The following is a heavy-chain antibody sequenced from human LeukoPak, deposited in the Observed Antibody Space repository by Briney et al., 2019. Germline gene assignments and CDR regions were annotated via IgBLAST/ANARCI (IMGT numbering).Heavy chain of an antibody. D-gene: IGHD3-22*01. Sequence: SETLSLTCTVSGYSISSGYYWGWIRQPPGKGLEWIGSIYYSGSTHYNPSLKSRVTISVDTSKNQFSLRLTSVTAADTAVYYCARVDYDRSGYSPVVGAFDIWGQGTTVTVSS. CDR2: IYYSGST. CDR1: GYSISSGYY. J-gene: IGHJ3*02. CDR3: ARVDYDRSGYSPVVGAFDI. V-gene: IGHV4-38-2*02.